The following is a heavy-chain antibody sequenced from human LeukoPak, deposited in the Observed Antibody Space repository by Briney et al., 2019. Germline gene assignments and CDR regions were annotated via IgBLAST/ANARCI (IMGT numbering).Heavy chain of an antibody. CDR3: ARAGYSSSWSFFDY. CDR1: GFTFTSYA. Sequence: PGRSLRLSCAASGFTFTSYAMHWVRQAPGKGLEGVAIISYDGSNKYYADSVKGRFTISRDNSKNTLYLQMNSLRAEDTAVYYCARAGYSSSWSFFDYWGQGTLVTVSS. CDR2: ISYDGSNK. J-gene: IGHJ4*02. V-gene: IGHV3-30-3*01. D-gene: IGHD6-13*01.